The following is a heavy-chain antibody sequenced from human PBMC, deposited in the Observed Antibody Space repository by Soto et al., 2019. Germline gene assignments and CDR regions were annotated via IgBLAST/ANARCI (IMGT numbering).Heavy chain of an antibody. D-gene: IGHD2-15*01. CDR2: IYWDDDK. V-gene: IGHV2-5*02. J-gene: IGHJ5*02. CDR3: AHSGVCSGGNCFYRSSWFDP. Sequence: QITLKESGPTLVKPTQTLTLTCTFSGFSLSASGVGVGWIRQPPGKALEWLALIYWDDDKRYSPSLKSRLTIDQDNYKNHVVLTMTNMDPVDTATYHCAHSGVCSGGNCFYRSSWFDPWGQGILVTVSS. CDR1: GFSLSASGVG.